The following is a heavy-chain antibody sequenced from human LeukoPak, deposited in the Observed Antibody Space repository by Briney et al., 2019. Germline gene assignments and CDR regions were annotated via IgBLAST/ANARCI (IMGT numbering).Heavy chain of an antibody. J-gene: IGHJ4*02. CDR1: GFTFSSYA. D-gene: IGHD6-19*01. Sequence: PGRSLRLSCAASGFTFSSYAMHWVRQAPGKGLEWGAVISYDGSNKYYADSVKGRFTISRGNSKNTLYLQMNSLRAEDTAVYYCARGSGWYRYGIDYWGQGTLVTVSS. V-gene: IGHV3-30*04. CDR2: ISYDGSNK. CDR3: ARGSGWYRYGIDY.